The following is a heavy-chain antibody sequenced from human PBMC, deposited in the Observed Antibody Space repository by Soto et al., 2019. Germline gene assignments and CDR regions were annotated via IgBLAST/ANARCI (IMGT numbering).Heavy chain of an antibody. CDR3: ARLRRYSSSPLWFDP. CDR2: IYYSGST. J-gene: IGHJ5*02. CDR1: GGSISSYY. V-gene: IGHV4-59*01. Sequence: SSETLSLTCTVSGGSISSYYWSWIRQPPGKGLEWIGYIYYSGSTNYNPSLKSRVTISVNTSKNQFSLKLSSVTAADTAVYYCARLRRYSSSPLWFDPWGQGTLVTVSS. D-gene: IGHD6-6*01.